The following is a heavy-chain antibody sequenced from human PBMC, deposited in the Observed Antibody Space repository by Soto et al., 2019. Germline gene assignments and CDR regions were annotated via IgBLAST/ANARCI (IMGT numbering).Heavy chain of an antibody. CDR3: ASGAYSSSVYYYYGMVV. CDR2: MNPNSGNT. J-gene: IGHJ6*02. CDR1: GYTFTSYD. V-gene: IGHV1-8*01. D-gene: IGHD6-6*01. Sequence: GASVKVSCKASGYTFTSYDINWVRQATGQGLEWMGWMNPNSGNTGYAQKFQGRVTMTRNTSISTAYMELSSLRSEDTAVYYCASGAYSSSVYYYYGMVVWGQGTTGTVS.